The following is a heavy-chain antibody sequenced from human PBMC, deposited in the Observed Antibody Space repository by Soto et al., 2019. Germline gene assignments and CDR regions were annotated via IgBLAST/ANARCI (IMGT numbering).Heavy chain of an antibody. CDR1: GGSISPYY. D-gene: IGHD6-13*01. CDR3: ARKGAAASYAHYYMDV. CDR2: VYCSGNT. J-gene: IGHJ6*03. Sequence: SETLSLTCTVSGGSISPYYGSWIRQPPGKGLEWIGYVYCSGNTNYNPSLESRVTISVDTSRNRFSLNLTSATAADTAVYYCARKGAAASYAHYYMDVWGRGTAVTVSS. V-gene: IGHV4-59*01.